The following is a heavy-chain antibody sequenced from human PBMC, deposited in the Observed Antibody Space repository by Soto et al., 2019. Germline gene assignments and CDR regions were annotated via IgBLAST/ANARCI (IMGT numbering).Heavy chain of an antibody. Sequence: EVQLVESGGGLVKPGGSLRLSCAASGFTFSKAWMSWVRQAPGKGPEWVGRVKSKTDGETTGYAAPVRGRFTISRDDSKNMVYLQMNSLKTEDTALYHCTADVRSSAAWGFDPWSQGTLVTVSS. CDR3: TADVRSSAAWGFDP. D-gene: IGHD6-13*01. CDR2: VKSKTDGETT. V-gene: IGHV3-15*01. J-gene: IGHJ5*02. CDR1: GFTFSKAW.